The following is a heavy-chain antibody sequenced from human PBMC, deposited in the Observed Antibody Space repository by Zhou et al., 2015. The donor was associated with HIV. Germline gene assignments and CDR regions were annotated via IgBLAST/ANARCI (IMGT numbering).Heavy chain of an antibody. Sequence: VQSGPAVKGPGSSVTVTCKVSGDDDGMFDFGTYFMVWVRQAPGQGLEWMGIINPSDGITRNAQKFQGRLTMTRDTSTSTVYMELSSLTSEDTAVYYCARAKGGQVRRIIITSSHGDYWGQGTLVTVSS. V-gene: IGHV1-46*01. D-gene: IGHD3-10*01. CDR2: INPSDGIT. J-gene: IGHJ4*02. CDR3: ARAKGGQVRRIIITSSHGDY. CDR1: GDDDGMFDFGTYF.